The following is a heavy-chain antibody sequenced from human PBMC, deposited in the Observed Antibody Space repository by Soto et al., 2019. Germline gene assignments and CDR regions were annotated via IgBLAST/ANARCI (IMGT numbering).Heavy chain of an antibody. CDR3: TTHKRWLTGYYRFLAAFDI. V-gene: IGHV1-24*01. J-gene: IGHJ3*02. CDR2: LDPEDGET. Sequence: ASVKLSCKDSESTLSDLSMHWVRQAPRKGLEWMGGLDPEDGETIYAQKLQGRVTMTEDTSTDTAYMELSSLRSEDTAVYYCTTHKRWLTGYYRFLAAFDIWGQGTMVTVS. CDR1: ESTLSDLS. D-gene: IGHD3-9*01.